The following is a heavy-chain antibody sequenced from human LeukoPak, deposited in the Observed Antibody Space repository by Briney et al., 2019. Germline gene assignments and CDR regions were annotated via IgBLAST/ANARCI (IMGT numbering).Heavy chain of an antibody. Sequence: ASVKVSCKASGYTFTSYGISWVRQAPGQGLEWMGWIGAYNGNTNYAQKLQGRVTMTTDTSTSTAYMELRSLRSDDTAVYYCARERDYGDYPNWFDPWGQGTLVTVSS. CDR1: GYTFTSYG. CDR2: IGAYNGNT. D-gene: IGHD4-17*01. CDR3: ARERDYGDYPNWFDP. V-gene: IGHV1-18*01. J-gene: IGHJ5*02.